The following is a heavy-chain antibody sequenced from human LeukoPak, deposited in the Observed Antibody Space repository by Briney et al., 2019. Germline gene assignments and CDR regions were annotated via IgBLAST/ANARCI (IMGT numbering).Heavy chain of an antibody. Sequence: GGSLRLSCAASGFTFSDYYMSWIRQAPGKGLEWVSYISSSGSTIYYADSVEGRFTISRDNAKNSLYLQMNSLRAEDTAVYYCARDPRGVVPAAIPLNWFDPWGREPWSPSPQ. D-gene: IGHD2-2*01. V-gene: IGHV3-11*04. CDR2: ISSSGSTI. CDR1: GFTFSDYY. CDR3: ARDPRGVVPAAIPLNWFDP. J-gene: IGHJ5*02.